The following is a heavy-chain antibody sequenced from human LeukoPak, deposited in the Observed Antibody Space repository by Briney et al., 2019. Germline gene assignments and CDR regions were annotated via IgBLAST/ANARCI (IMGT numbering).Heavy chain of an antibody. CDR1: GGSISSYY. CDR2: IYTSGST. J-gene: IGHJ4*02. Sequence: SETLSLTCTVSGGSISSYYWSWIRQPPGKGLEWIGYIYTSGSTNYNPSLKSRVTISVDTSKNQFSLKLSSVTAADTAVYYCARRMDSSEGAYYFDYWGQGTLVTVSS. CDR3: ARRMDSSEGAYYFDY. V-gene: IGHV4-4*09. D-gene: IGHD3-22*01.